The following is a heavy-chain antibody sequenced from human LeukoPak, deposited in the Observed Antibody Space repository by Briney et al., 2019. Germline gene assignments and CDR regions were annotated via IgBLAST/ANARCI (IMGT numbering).Heavy chain of an antibody. CDR2: IGGGGGST. CDR3: AKGGTPITMIVVVITGYYFDY. V-gene: IGHV3-23*01. J-gene: IGHJ4*02. CDR1: GFTFSSYA. Sequence: GGSLRLSCAASGFTFSSYAMSWVRQAPGKGLEWVSAIGGGGGSTYYADSVKGRFTISRDNSKNTLYLQMNSLRAEDTAVYYCAKGGTPITMIVVVITGYYFDYWGQGTLVTVSS. D-gene: IGHD3-22*01.